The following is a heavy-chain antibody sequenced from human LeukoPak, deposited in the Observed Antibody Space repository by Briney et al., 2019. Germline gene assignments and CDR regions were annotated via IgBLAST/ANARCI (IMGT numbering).Heavy chain of an antibody. CDR1: GGSISSGGYY. CDR3: ARITAGWDPYYFDY. V-gene: IGHV4-31*03. Sequence: SQTLSLTCTVSGGSISSGGYYWSWIRQHPGKGLEWIGYFYYSGSTYYNPSLKSRVTISVDTSKNQFSLKLSSVTAADTAVYYCARITAGWDPYYFDYWGQGALVTVSS. D-gene: IGHD6-19*01. J-gene: IGHJ4*02. CDR2: FYYSGST.